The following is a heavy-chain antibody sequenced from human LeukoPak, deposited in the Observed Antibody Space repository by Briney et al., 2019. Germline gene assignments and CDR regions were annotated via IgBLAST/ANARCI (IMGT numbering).Heavy chain of an antibody. CDR2: IHYSGST. D-gene: IGHD2-2*01. CDR1: GGSISSGPYY. Sequence: PSETLSLTCTVSGGSISSGPYYWSWIRRHPGQGLEWIGYIHYSGSTFYNPSLKSRVAISMDTSENQFSLKLSSVTAADTAVYYCARYCSSTKCPFDYWGQGNLVTVSS. V-gene: IGHV4-31*03. CDR3: ARYCSSTKCPFDY. J-gene: IGHJ4*02.